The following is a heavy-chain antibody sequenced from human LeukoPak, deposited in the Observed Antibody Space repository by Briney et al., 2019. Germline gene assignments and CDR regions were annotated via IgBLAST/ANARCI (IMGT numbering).Heavy chain of an antibody. Sequence: GGSLRLSCAASGFTFSIYSMSWVREAPGEGLGWVSSISISSSYIYYADSVKGRFTISRDNAKNSLYLQMNSLRAEDTAVYYCARTAEWLRPSFDYWGQGTLVTVSS. D-gene: IGHD5-12*01. CDR3: ARTAEWLRPSFDY. CDR1: GFTFSIYS. J-gene: IGHJ4*02. V-gene: IGHV3-21*01. CDR2: ISISSSYI.